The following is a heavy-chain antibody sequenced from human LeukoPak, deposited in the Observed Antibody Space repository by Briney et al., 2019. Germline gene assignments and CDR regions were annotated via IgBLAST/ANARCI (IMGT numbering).Heavy chain of an antibody. D-gene: IGHD6-13*01. CDR3: ARVLAAAGSNWFDP. J-gene: IGHJ5*02. Sequence: PGGSLRLSCAASGFTFSSYSMNWVRQAPGKGLEWVSSISSSSSYIYYADSVKGRFTISRDNAEISLYLQMNSLRAEDTAVYYCARVLAAAGSNWFDPWGQGTLVTVSS. CDR1: GFTFSSYS. V-gene: IGHV3-21*01. CDR2: ISSSSSYI.